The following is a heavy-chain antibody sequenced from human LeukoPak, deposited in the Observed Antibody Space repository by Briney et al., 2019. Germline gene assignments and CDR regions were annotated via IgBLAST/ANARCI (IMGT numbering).Heavy chain of an antibody. J-gene: IGHJ4*02. V-gene: IGHV4-34*01. D-gene: IGHD5-12*01. CDR2: INHSGST. CDR1: GGSFSGYY. Sequence: PSETLSLTCAVYGGSFSGYYWSWIRQPPGKGLEWIGEINHSGSTNYNPSLKRRVTISVDTSKNQFSLKLSSVTAADTAVYYCATGYSGYKTFDWGQGTLVTVSS. CDR3: ATGYSGYKTFD.